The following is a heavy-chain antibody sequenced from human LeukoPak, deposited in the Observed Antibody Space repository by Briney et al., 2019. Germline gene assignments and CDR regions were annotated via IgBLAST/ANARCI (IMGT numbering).Heavy chain of an antibody. CDR2: IYYSGST. Sequence: SETLSLTCTVSGGSISSGGYYWSWIRQHPGKGLEWIGYIYYSGSTNYNPSLMSRVTISVDTSKNQFSLKLSSVTAADTAVYYCARGATWYHPWGQGTLVIVSS. D-gene: IGHD6-13*01. J-gene: IGHJ5*02. CDR1: GGSISSGGYY. CDR3: ARGATWYHP. V-gene: IGHV4-61*08.